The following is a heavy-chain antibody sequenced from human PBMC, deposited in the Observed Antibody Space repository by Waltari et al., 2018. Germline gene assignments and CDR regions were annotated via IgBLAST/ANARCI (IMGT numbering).Heavy chain of an antibody. CDR2: ISSSSSYI. V-gene: IGHV3-21*01. CDR3: AREYGSADNAFDI. J-gene: IGHJ3*02. D-gene: IGHD3-10*01. Sequence: EVQLVESGGGLVKPGGSLRLSCAASGFTFSSYSMNWVRQAPGKGLEWVSSISSSSSYIYYADSVKGRFTISRDNAKNSLYLQMNSLRAEDTAVYYCAREYGSADNAFDIWGQGTMVTVSS. CDR1: GFTFSSYS.